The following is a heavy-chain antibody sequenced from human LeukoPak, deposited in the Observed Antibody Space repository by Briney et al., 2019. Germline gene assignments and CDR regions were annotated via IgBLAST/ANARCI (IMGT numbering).Heavy chain of an antibody. CDR1: GFTFSNYW. CDR3: AREELRSRGVPN. D-gene: IGHD3-10*01. CDR2: INSDGSST. V-gene: IGHV3-74*01. J-gene: IGHJ4*02. Sequence: GGSLRLSCAASGFTFSNYWMHWVRQAPGKGLVWVSLINSDGSSTSYADSVKGRFTISRDNAKNTLYLQMNSLRAEDTAVYYCAREELRSRGVPNWGQGTLVTVSS.